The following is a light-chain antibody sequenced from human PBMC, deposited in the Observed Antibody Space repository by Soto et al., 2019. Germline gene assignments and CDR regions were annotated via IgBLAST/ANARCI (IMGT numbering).Light chain of an antibody. Sequence: EIVLTQSPGTLPLSPGERASLSCRASQSARDSHLAWYQQKPGQAPSLLIYEASTRATGIPDRFSGSGSGTHFTLTISRLEPGDFAVYYCQHFGGTTFTFGQGTRLEIK. V-gene: IGKV3-20*01. CDR3: QHFGGTTFT. CDR1: QSARDSH. CDR2: EAS. J-gene: IGKJ5*01.